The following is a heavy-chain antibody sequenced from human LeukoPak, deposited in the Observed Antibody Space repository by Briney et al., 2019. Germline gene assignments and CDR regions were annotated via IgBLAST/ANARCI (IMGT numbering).Heavy chain of an antibody. J-gene: IGHJ4*02. CDR3: ARGPRGTIFGVVTLYYFDY. V-gene: IGHV3-30*04. Sequence: QPGRSLRLSCAASGFTFSSYAMHWVRQAPGKGLEWVAVISYDGSNKYYADSVKGRFTISRDNSKNTLYLQMNGLRAEDTAVYYCARGPRGTIFGVVTLYYFDYWGRGTLVTVSS. D-gene: IGHD3-3*01. CDR2: ISYDGSNK. CDR1: GFTFSSYA.